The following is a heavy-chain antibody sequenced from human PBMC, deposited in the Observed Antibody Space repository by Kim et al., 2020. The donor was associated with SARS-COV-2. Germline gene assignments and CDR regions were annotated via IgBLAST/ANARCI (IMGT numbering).Heavy chain of an antibody. D-gene: IGHD3-10*01. Sequence: SLLLSFSSSLFTFINYGMTWVRQAPGKGLEWVSSFTRDGITYYADSVKGRFTISRDNSKNMLYLQMNSLRAEDTAVYYCGDYHGAGSHYTYWGQGTLVTDSS. CDR3: GDYHGAGSHYTY. CDR2: FTRDGIT. V-gene: IGHV3-23*01. CDR1: LFTFINYG. J-gene: IGHJ4*02.